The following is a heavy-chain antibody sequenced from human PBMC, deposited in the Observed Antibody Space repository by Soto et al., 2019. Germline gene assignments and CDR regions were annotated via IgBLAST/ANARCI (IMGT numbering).Heavy chain of an antibody. D-gene: IGHD6-19*01. Sequence: QVQLVQSGAEVKKPGSSVKVSCKASGGTFSSYTIRWVRQAHGQGLEWMGRIIPILGIANYAQKFQGRVTITADKSTSTAYMELSSLRTEDTAFYYGARGAVAALDYWGQGTLVTVSS. CDR2: IIPILGIA. J-gene: IGHJ4*02. CDR1: GGTFSSYT. V-gene: IGHV1-69*02. CDR3: ARGAVAALDY.